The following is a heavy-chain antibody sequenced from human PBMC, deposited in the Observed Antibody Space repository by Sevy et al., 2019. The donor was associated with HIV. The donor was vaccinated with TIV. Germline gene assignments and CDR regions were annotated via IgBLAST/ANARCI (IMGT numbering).Heavy chain of an antibody. J-gene: IGHJ6*02. CDR2: ISAYNGNT. Sequence: ASVTVSCKASGYTFTSYGISWVRQAPGQGLEWMGWISAYNGNTNYAQKLQGRVTMTTDTSTSTAYMELGSLRSDDTAVYYWARGSSGSYGTFHYYYGMDVWGQGTTVTVSS. CDR3: ARGSSGSYGTFHYYYGMDV. V-gene: IGHV1-18*01. D-gene: IGHD6-19*01. CDR1: GYTFTSYG.